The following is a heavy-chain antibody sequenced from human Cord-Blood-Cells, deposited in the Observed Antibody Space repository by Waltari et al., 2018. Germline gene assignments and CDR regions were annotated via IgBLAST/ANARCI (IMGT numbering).Heavy chain of an antibody. V-gene: IGHV2-70*04. CDR3: ARISGSYYAFDI. Sequence: QVTLKESGPALVKPTQTLTLTCTFSGFSLTTSGMRVSWIRHPPGRALEGLARIDWDDDKFCSTSLKTRLTISKDTSKNQVVLTMTNMDPVDTATYYCARISGSYYAFDIWGQGTMVTVSS. CDR1: GFSLTTSGMR. D-gene: IGHD1-26*01. J-gene: IGHJ3*02. CDR2: IDWDDDK.